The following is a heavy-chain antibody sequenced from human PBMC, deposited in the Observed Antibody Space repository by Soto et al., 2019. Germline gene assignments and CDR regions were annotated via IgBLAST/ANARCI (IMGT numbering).Heavy chain of an antibody. CDR2: ISSSGGST. CDR1: GFTFSSYA. J-gene: IGHJ4*02. V-gene: IGHV3-23*01. CDR3: TKANRYCSGANCFTFDY. D-gene: IGHD2-15*01. Sequence: LRLSCAASGFTFSSYAMSWVRQAPGKGLEWVSAISSSGGSTYYADSVKGRFTISRDNSKNTLYLQMNSLRAEDTAVYYCTKANRYCSGANCFTFDYWGLGTLVTVSS.